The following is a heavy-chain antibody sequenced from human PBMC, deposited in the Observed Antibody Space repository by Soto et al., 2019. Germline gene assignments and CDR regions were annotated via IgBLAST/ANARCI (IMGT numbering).Heavy chain of an antibody. Sequence: QVQLQQWGAGLLKPSETLSLTCAVYGGSFSGYYWSWIRQPPGKGLEWIGEINHSGSTNYNPSLKSRVTISVDTSKNQFSLKLSSVTAADTAVYYCARKIIGSSWRSKSYYFDYWGQGTLVTVSS. J-gene: IGHJ4*02. D-gene: IGHD6-13*01. CDR2: INHSGST. CDR3: ARKIIGSSWRSKSYYFDY. V-gene: IGHV4-34*01. CDR1: GGSFSGYY.